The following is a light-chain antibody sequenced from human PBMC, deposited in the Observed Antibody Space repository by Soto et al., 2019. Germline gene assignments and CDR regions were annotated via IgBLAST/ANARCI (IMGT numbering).Light chain of an antibody. J-gene: IGKJ4*01. V-gene: IGKV1-9*01. CDR3: QQVKNNLPLT. CDR2: EAS. CDR1: QDISHY. Sequence: IQLTQSPSSLSASVGDRVTITCRASQDISHYVAWYQQKPGKAPKVLIYEASTLQSGVPSRFSGSGSGTDFTLTISSLQPEDFATYYCQQVKNNLPLTFGGGTKVDI.